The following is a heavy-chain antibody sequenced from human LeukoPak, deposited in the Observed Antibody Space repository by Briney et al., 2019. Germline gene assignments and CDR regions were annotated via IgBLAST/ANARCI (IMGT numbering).Heavy chain of an antibody. J-gene: IGHJ5*02. D-gene: IGHD6-13*01. V-gene: IGHV3-23*01. CDR2: ISGSGGST. Sequence: GGSLRLSCAASGFTFSSYAMSWVRQAPGKGLEWVSAISGSGGSTYYADSVKGRLTISRDNSKNTLYLQMNSLRAEDTAVYYCAKDSGSGTRRNSWYPWFDPWGQGTLVTVSS. CDR1: GFTFSSYA. CDR3: AKDSGSGTRRNSWYPWFDP.